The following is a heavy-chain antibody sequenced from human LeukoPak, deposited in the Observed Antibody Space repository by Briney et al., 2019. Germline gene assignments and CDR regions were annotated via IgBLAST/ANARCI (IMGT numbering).Heavy chain of an antibody. Sequence: ASVKVSCKASGYTFTSYDINWVRQATGQGLEWMGWMNPNSGNTGYAQKFQGRVTMTRNTSISTAYMELSSLRSEDTAVYYCARESGFGDNNWFDPWGQGTLVTVSS. CDR2: MNPNSGNT. CDR1: GYTFTSYD. J-gene: IGHJ5*02. D-gene: IGHD3-10*01. CDR3: ARESGFGDNNWFDP. V-gene: IGHV1-8*01.